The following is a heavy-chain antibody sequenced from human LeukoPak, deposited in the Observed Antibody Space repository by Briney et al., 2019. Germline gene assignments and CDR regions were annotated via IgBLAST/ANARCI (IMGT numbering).Heavy chain of an antibody. J-gene: IGHJ4*02. Sequence: PSGTLSLTCGVSGGSISTTNWWTWVRQPPGEGLEWIGEVHLSGRTHYNPSLESRVTMSVDMSENHISLRLTSVTAADTAVYYCAREGGPYRPLDYSGQGTLVTVSS. V-gene: IGHV4-4*02. CDR2: VHLSGRT. CDR1: GGSISTTNW. CDR3: AREGGPYRPLDY.